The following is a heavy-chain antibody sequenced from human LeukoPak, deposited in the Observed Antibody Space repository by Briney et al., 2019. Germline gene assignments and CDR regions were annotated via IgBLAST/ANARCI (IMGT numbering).Heavy chain of an antibody. D-gene: IGHD2-15*01. CDR1: GYTFTGYY. Sequence: GASVKVSCKASGYTFTGYYMHWVRQAPGQGLEWMGWINPNSGGTNYAQKFQGRVTMTRDTSISTAYMGLSRLRSDDTAVYYCARPVYYCSGGSCYTSYFDYWGQGTLVTVSS. V-gene: IGHV1-2*02. CDR3: ARPVYYCSGGSCYTSYFDY. J-gene: IGHJ4*02. CDR2: INPNSGGT.